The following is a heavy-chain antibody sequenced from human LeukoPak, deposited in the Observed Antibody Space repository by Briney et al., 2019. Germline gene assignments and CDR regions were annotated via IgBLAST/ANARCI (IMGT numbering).Heavy chain of an antibody. V-gene: IGHV3-21*01. Sequence: PGGSLRLSCAASGFTFSSYSMKWVRQAPGKGLEWVSSISSSSSYIYYADSVKGRFTISRDNAKNSLYLQMNSLRAEDTAVYYCARNIAARRYFDYWGQGTLVTVSS. CDR1: GFTFSSYS. CDR2: ISSSSSYI. J-gene: IGHJ4*02. CDR3: ARNIAARRYFDY. D-gene: IGHD6-6*01.